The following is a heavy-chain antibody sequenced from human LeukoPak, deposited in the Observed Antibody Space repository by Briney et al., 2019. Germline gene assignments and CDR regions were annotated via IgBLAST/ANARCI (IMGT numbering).Heavy chain of an antibody. V-gene: IGHV1-69*05. CDR2: IIPIFGTA. CDR1: GGTFSSYA. D-gene: IGHD3-10*01. CDR3: ARAFETYYYGSGSFNFDY. Sequence: ASVKVSCKASGGTFSSYAISWVQQAPGQGLEWMGRIIPIFGTANYAQKLQGRVTITTDESTSTAYMELSSLRSEDTAVYYCARAFETYYYGSGSFNFDYWGQGTLVTVSS. J-gene: IGHJ4*02.